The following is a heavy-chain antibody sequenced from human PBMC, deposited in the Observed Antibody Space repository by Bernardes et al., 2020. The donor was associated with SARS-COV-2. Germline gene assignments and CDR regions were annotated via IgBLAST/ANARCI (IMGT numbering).Heavy chain of an antibody. CDR1: GGSISSSTYY. Sequence: SETLSLTCTVSGGSISSSTYYWGWIRQSPGKGLEWIGTIYYTGSTYYNPSLKSRVTISVDTSKNQFSLRLTSVTAADTSMYYCARAPPEAVAGMGLFDSWGQGTLVTVSS. CDR3: ARAPPEAVAGMGLFDS. J-gene: IGHJ4*02. V-gene: IGHV4-39*01. CDR2: IYYTGST. D-gene: IGHD6-19*01.